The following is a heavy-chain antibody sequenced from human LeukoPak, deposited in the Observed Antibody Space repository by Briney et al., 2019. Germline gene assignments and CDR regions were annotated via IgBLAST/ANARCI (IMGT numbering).Heavy chain of an antibody. CDR1: SDSIFTSNW. CDR3: ARAGYCSGGSCRGDNWFDP. J-gene: IGHJ5*02. CDR2: IFHSGST. V-gene: IGHV4-4*02. Sequence: SETLSLTCTVSSDSIFTSNWWSWVRQPPGKGLEWIGQIFHSGSTSYSPSLKSRVTISMDKSKNQISLRLTSVTAADTAVYYCARAGYCSGGSCRGDNWFDPWGQGTLVTVSS. D-gene: IGHD2-15*01.